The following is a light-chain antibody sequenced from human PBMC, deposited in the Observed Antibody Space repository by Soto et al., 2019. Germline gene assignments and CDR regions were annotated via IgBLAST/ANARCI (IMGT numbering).Light chain of an antibody. J-gene: IGKJ4*01. CDR2: AAS. CDR3: QQYNSYSPLT. V-gene: IGKV1-27*01. CDR1: QAVPNN. Sequence: TQSPSFLSASVGDRVTITCRPSQAVPNNMAWYQQKPGKVAKLLIYAASTLQSGVPSRFSGSGSGTDFTLTISSLQPEDVATYYCQQYNSYSPLTFGGGTKVDIK.